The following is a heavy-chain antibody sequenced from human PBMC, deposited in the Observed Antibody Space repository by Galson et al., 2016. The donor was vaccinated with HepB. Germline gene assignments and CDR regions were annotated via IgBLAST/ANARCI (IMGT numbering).Heavy chain of an antibody. CDR3: AREYYDFWSGYYPPLDY. J-gene: IGHJ4*02. Sequence: SVKVSCKASGYTFTSYGISWVRQAPGQGLEWMGWISAYNGNTNYAQKLQGRVTMTTDTSTGTAYMELRSLRSDDTAVYYCAREYYDFWSGYYPPLDYWGQGTLVTVSS. V-gene: IGHV1-18*01. CDR1: GYTFTSYG. D-gene: IGHD3-3*01. CDR2: ISAYNGNT.